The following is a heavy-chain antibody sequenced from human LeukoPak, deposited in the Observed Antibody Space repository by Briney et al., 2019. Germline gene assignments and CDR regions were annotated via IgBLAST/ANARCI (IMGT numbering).Heavy chain of an antibody. Sequence: PSETLSLTCVVSGSSISSGYYWGWIRQPPGKGLEWIGKIYYSGSSYNNPSLESRVVISLDTSRNQFSLKLTSVTATDTAVYYCARQGAVGATGFDFWGQGILVTVSS. V-gene: IGHV4-38-2*01. CDR3: ARQGAVGATGFDF. D-gene: IGHD1-26*01. CDR1: GSSISSGYY. J-gene: IGHJ4*02. CDR2: IYYSGSS.